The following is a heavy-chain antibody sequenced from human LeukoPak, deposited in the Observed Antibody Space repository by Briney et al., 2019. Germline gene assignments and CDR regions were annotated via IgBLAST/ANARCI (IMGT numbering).Heavy chain of an antibody. D-gene: IGHD7-27*01. CDR1: GFPFGSYW. Sequence: GGSLRLSCAASGFPFGSYWMHWVRQAPGKGLMWVSRVKHDGSGASYADSVKGRFTISRDNARNTLYLEMNSLIAEDTAVYYCARDSETSYWGWGQGTLVTVSS. J-gene: IGHJ4*02. V-gene: IGHV3-74*01. CDR3: ARDSETSYWG. CDR2: VKHDGSGA.